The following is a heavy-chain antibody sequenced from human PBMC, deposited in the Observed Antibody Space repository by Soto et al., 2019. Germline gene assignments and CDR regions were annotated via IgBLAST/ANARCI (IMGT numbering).Heavy chain of an antibody. J-gene: IGHJ4*02. CDR1: GGSISRHY. D-gene: IGHD6-19*01. CDR2: IYTSGST. Sequence: SETRSLTSTVSGGSISRHYWSWIRQPAGKGLEWIGRIYTSGSTNYNPSLKSRVTMSVDTSRNQFSLKLSSVTAEDTAVYSCARDQAVAVAGNFLTRGQGTLVTVSS. V-gene: IGHV4-4*07. CDR3: ARDQAVAVAGNFLT.